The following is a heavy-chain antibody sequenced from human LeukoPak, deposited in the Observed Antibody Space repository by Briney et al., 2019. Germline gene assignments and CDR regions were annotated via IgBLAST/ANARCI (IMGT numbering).Heavy chain of an antibody. CDR1: GFTFSNAW. CDR3: AKVKGFYSSSSCFDY. V-gene: IGHV3-23*01. D-gene: IGHD6-6*01. J-gene: IGHJ4*02. CDR2: ISGSGGST. Sequence: GGSLRLSCAASGFTFSNAWMSWVRQAPGKGLEWVSAISGSGGSTYYADSVKGRFTISRDNSKNTLYLQMNSLRAEDTAVYYCAKVKGFYSSSSCFDYWGQGTLVTVSS.